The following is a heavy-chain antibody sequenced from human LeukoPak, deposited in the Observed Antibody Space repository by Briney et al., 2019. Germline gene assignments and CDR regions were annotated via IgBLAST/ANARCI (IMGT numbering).Heavy chain of an antibody. D-gene: IGHD2-2*03. CDR3: ARDGFAAYFDY. Sequence: GGSLRLSRAASGFTFSSYSMNWVRQAPGKGLEWVSSISSSSSYIYYADSVKGRFTISRDNAKNLLYQQMNSLRAEDTAVYYCARDGFAAYFDYWGQGTLVTVSS. CDR2: ISSSSSYI. V-gene: IGHV3-21*01. J-gene: IGHJ4*02. CDR1: GFTFSSYS.